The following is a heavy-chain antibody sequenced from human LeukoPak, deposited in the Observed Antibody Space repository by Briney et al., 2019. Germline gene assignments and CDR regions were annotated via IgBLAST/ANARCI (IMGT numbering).Heavy chain of an antibody. CDR3: ATAQLSSSWLNY. J-gene: IGHJ4*02. CDR2: MNPNSGNT. Sequence: ASVKVSCKASGYTFTSYDINWVRQATGQGLEWMGWMNPNSGNTGYAQKFQGRVTITRNTSISTAYMELSSLRSEDTAVYYCATAQLSSSWLNYWGQGTLVTVSS. D-gene: IGHD6-13*01. CDR1: GYTFTSYD. V-gene: IGHV1-8*03.